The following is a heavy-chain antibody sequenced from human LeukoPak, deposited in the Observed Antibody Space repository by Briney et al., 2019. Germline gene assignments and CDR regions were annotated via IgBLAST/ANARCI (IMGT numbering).Heavy chain of an antibody. CDR2: IYYSGST. J-gene: IGHJ4*02. V-gene: IGHV4-59*01. Sequence: SETLSLTCTVSGGSTSSYYWSWIRQPPGKGLEWIGYIYYSGSTNYNPSPKSRVTISVDTSKNHFSLKLSSVTAADTAVYYCARLSSSWSPFDYWGQGTLVTVSS. CDR1: GGSTSSYY. D-gene: IGHD6-13*01. CDR3: ARLSSSWSPFDY.